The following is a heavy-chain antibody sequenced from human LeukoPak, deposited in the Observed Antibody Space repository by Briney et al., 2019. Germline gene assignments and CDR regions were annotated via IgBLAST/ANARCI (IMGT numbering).Heavy chain of an antibody. J-gene: IGHJ4*02. V-gene: IGHV3-23*01. CDR3: AKDGVAGKIMYYFDY. D-gene: IGHD6-19*01. Sequence: GGSLGLSCAASGFTFSNLAMGWVRQAPGKGLEWVSSISGSGVGTYYADSVKGRFTISRDNSKNTLYLQMNSLRAEDTAVYYCAKDGVAGKIMYYFDYWGQRTLVTVSS. CDR1: GFTFSNLA. CDR2: ISGSGVGT.